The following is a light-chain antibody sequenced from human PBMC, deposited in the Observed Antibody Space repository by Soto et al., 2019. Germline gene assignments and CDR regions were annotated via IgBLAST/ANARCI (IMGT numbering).Light chain of an antibody. J-gene: IGKJ1*01. Sequence: DIQMTQSPSTLSASVGDRVTITCRASQSINSWLAWYQQKPGKAPNLLIYKASSLESGVPSRFSGSGSGTEFTLTISSLQTDDFATYYCQQYNSYWTFGQGTKVEIK. V-gene: IGKV1-5*03. CDR2: KAS. CDR3: QQYNSYWT. CDR1: QSINSW.